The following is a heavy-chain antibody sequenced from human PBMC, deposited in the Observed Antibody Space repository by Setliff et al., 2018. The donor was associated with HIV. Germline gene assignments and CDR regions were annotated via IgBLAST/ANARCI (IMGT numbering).Heavy chain of an antibody. D-gene: IGHD2-15*01. J-gene: IGHJ4*02. V-gene: IGHV3-7*01. CDR2: IKQDGSEK. CDR3: ASSWADGGNLDY. CDR1: GFTFSSYG. Sequence: GGSLRLSCAASGFTFSSYGMHWVRQAPGKGLEWVANIKQDGSEKYYVDSLKGRFTISRDNAKNTLYLQMNSLRAEDMAVYYCASSWADGGNLDYWGQGTLVTVSS.